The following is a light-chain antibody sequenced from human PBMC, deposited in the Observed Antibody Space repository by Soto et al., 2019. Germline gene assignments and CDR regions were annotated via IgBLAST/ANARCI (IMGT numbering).Light chain of an antibody. J-gene: IGLJ1*01. CDR1: SSDIGGYNF. V-gene: IGLV2-14*01. CDR2: DVN. CDR3: SSYTSASTLV. Sequence: QSALTQPASVSGSPGQSITISCPGTSSDIGGYNFVSWYQQYPGEVPKLMIYDVNARPSGVSNRFSGSKSGNTASLTISGLQANDEADYYCSSYTSASTLVFGTGTKLTVL.